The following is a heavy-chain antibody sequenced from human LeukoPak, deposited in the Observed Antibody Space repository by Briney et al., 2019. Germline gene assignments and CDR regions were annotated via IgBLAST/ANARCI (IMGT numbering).Heavy chain of an antibody. CDR2: ISGSGGST. D-gene: IGHD2-15*01. CDR1: GFTFSSYA. CDR3: AKDLMRIVVVVAPSFDY. Sequence: PGGSLRLSCAASGFTFSSYAMSWVRQAPGKGLEWVSAISGSGGSTYYADSVKGRFTISRDNSKNTLYLQMNSLRAEDTAVYYCAKDLMRIVVVVAPSFDYWGQGTLVTVSS. J-gene: IGHJ4*02. V-gene: IGHV3-23*01.